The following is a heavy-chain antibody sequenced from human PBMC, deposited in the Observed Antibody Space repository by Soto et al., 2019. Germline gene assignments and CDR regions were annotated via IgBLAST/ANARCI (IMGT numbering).Heavy chain of an antibody. CDR1: GGSISSYY. CDR2: IYYSGST. J-gene: IGHJ5*02. CDR3: ARLEGLFDP. Sequence: SETVSLTCTVSGGSISSYYWSWIRQPPGKGLEWIGYIYYSGSTNYNPSLKSRVTISVDTSKNQFSLKLSSVTAADTAVYYCARLEGLFDPWGQGTLVTVSS. V-gene: IGHV4-59*08.